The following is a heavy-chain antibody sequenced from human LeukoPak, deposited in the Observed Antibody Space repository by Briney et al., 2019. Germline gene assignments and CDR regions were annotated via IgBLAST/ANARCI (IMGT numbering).Heavy chain of an antibody. CDR1: GGSISSSSYY. J-gene: IGHJ4*02. CDR3: ARSVLSVWGSYRYFDY. CDR2: IYYSGST. V-gene: IGHV4-39*01. D-gene: IGHD3-16*02. Sequence: SETLSLTCTVSGGSISSSSYYWGWIRQPPGKGLEWIGSIYYSGSTYYNPSLKSRATISVDTSKNQCSLKLSSVTAADTAVYYCARSVLSVWGSYRYFDYWGQGTLVTVSS.